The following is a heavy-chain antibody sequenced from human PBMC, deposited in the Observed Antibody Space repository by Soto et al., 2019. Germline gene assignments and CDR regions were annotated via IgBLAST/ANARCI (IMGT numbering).Heavy chain of an antibody. D-gene: IGHD3-3*01. CDR1: GFTFSSYE. J-gene: IGHJ4*02. V-gene: IGHV3-48*03. CDR3: ANGLYYDFWSGYHN. Sequence: GGSLRLSCAASGFTFSSYEMNWVRQAPGKGLERVSYISSSGSTIYYADSVKGRFTISRDNAKNSLYLQMNSLRAEDTAVYYCANGLYYDFWSGYHNWGQGTLVTVSS. CDR2: ISSSGSTI.